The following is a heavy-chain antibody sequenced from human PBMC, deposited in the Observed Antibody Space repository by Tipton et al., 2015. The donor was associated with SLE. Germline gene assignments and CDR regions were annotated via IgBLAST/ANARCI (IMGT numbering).Heavy chain of an antibody. CDR1: GYNFNAYY. V-gene: IGHV1-2*05. J-gene: IGHJ4*02. D-gene: IGHD6-19*01. CDR2: MNPNSGGT. Sequence: QLVQSGAEVKKSGASVKVSCKASGYNFNAYYIHWVRQAPGHGLEWMGQMNPNSGGTHYAQSFQGRVTMTGDTSVSTAYMELSGLRSDDTVVYFCARVGSGWFHFDYWGQGALVTVSS. CDR3: ARVGSGWFHFDY.